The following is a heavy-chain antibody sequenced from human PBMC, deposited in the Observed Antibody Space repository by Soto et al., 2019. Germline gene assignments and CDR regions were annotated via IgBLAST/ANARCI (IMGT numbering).Heavy chain of an antibody. D-gene: IGHD2-2*01. Sequence: EVQLVESGGGLVQPGGSLRLSCAASGFTFSSYWMSWVRQAPGKGLEWVANIKQDGSEKYYVDPVKGRFTISRDNAKNSLYLQMNSLRAEDTAVYYCARGRGCSTGCHNFDYWGQGTLVIVSS. V-gene: IGHV3-7*01. J-gene: IGHJ4*02. CDR2: IKQDGSEK. CDR3: ARGRGCSTGCHNFDY. CDR1: GFTFSSYW.